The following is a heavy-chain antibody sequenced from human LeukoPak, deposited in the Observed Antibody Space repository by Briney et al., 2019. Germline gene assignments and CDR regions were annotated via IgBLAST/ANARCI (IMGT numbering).Heavy chain of an antibody. V-gene: IGHV4-59*01. CDR2: IYHSGST. J-gene: IGHJ4*02. CDR3: ARDKGSYYFDY. CDR1: GGSISSYY. Sequence: SETLSLTCTVSGGSISSYYWSWIRQPPGKGLEWIRYIYHSGSTNYNPSLKSRVTISVDTSKKQFSLKLSSVTAADTAIYYCARDKGSYYFDYWGQGTLVTVSS.